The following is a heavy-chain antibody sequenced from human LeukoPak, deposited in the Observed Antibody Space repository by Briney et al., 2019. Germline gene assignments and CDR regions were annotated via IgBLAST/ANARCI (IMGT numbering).Heavy chain of an antibody. D-gene: IGHD3-22*01. Sequence: GGSLRLSCAASGFTFSSYSMNWVRQAPGKGLEWVSSISSSSSYIYYADSVKGRFTISRDNAKNSLYLQMNSLRAEDTAVYYCARDGVAYYYDSGGYHDYWGQGTLVTVSS. CDR1: GFTFSSYS. CDR2: ISSSSSYI. J-gene: IGHJ4*02. CDR3: ARDGVAYYYDSGGYHDY. V-gene: IGHV3-21*01.